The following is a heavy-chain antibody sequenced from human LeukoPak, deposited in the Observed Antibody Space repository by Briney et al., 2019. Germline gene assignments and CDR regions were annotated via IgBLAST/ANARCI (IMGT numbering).Heavy chain of an antibody. D-gene: IGHD3-22*01. Sequence: PSETLSLTCAVYGGSFSGYYWSWIRQPPGKGLEWIGEINHSGSTNYNPSLKSRVTISVDTSKNQFSLKLSSVTAADTAVYYCARELGYYDSSGYPWGQGTLVTVSS. V-gene: IGHV4-34*01. J-gene: IGHJ4*02. CDR3: ARELGYYDSSGYP. CDR2: INHSGST. CDR1: GGSFSGYY.